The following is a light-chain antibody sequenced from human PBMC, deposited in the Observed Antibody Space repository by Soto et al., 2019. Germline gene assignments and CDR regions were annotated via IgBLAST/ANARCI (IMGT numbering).Light chain of an antibody. CDR3: QQYGSSLIT. Sequence: DIQMTQSPSSFSSSVGDRFTITCRASQGISSWLAWYQQKPGKAPKLLIYAASSLQSGVPSRFSGSGSGTDFTLTISRLEPEDFAVYYCQQYGSSLITFGQGTRLEIK. V-gene: IGKV1-12*01. J-gene: IGKJ5*01. CDR2: AAS. CDR1: QGISSW.